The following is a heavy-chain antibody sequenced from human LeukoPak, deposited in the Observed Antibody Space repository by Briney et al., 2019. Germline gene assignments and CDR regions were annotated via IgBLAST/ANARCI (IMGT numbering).Heavy chain of an antibody. Sequence: ASVKVSCKASGYTFTTYDINWVRQATGQGLEWMGWMYPNSGNTGYAQKFQGRVTMTRNTSISTAYMEVSSLRSEDTAVYYCARGRGSGHKENWFDPWGQGTLVTVSS. V-gene: IGHV1-8*01. CDR3: ARGRGSGHKENWFDP. CDR2: MYPNSGNT. J-gene: IGHJ5*02. CDR1: GYTFTTYD. D-gene: IGHD6-19*01.